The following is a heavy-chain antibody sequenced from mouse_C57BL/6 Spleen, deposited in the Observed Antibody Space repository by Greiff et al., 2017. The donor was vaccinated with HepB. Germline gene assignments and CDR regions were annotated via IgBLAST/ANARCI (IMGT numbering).Heavy chain of an antibody. CDR3: ARRDYYGSSYWWYFDV. D-gene: IGHD1-1*01. V-gene: IGHV1-54*01. CDR2: INPGSGGT. Sequence: VQLQQSGAELVRPGTSVKVSCKASGYAFTNYLIEWVKQRPGQGLEWIGVINPGSGGTNYNEKFKGKATLTANKSSSTAYMQLSSLTSEDSAVYFWARRDYYGSSYWWYFDVWGTGTTVTVSS. J-gene: IGHJ1*03. CDR1: GYAFTNYL.